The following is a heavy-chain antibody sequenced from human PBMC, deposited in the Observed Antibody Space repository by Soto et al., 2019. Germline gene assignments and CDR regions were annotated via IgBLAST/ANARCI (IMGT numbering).Heavy chain of an antibody. CDR2: IDPSDSYS. D-gene: IGHD3-22*01. Sequence: PGESLKISCKCSGYSFTIYWISWVRQMPGKGLEWMGRIDPSDSYSNYSPSFQGHVTISADKSISTAYLHWSSLKASDTAMYYCARHRYYDSSGYDAFDIWGQGTMVTVSS. J-gene: IGHJ3*02. CDR3: ARHRYYDSSGYDAFDI. V-gene: IGHV5-10-1*01. CDR1: GYSFTIYW.